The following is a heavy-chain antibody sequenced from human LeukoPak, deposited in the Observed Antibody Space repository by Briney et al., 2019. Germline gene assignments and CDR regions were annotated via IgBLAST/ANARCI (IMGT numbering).Heavy chain of an antibody. Sequence: GGSLRLSCAASGFTFSSYSMNWVRQAPGKGLEWVSYISSSSSSTIYYADSVKGRFTISRDNAKNSLYLQMNSLRAEDTAVYYCARALKSYDSSGYYYGSWGQGTLVTVSS. CDR2: ISSSSSSTI. CDR3: ARALKSYDSSGYYYGS. D-gene: IGHD3-22*01. V-gene: IGHV3-48*01. J-gene: IGHJ4*02. CDR1: GFTFSSYS.